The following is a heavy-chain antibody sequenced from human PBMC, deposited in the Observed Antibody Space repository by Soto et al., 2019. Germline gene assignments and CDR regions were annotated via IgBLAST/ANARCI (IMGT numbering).Heavy chain of an antibody. Sequence: LSLTCSVSGSPISSYYWSWFRQPPGQGLEWLGYVYYTGTTTYNPSLKSRLTISLDTSKTQFSLKLGSVTAADTAVYYCARLGDCYQTFDYWGQGALVTVSS. D-gene: IGHD2-21*01. V-gene: IGHV4-59*08. CDR2: VYYTGTT. J-gene: IGHJ4*01. CDR1: GSPISSYY. CDR3: ARLGDCYQTFDY.